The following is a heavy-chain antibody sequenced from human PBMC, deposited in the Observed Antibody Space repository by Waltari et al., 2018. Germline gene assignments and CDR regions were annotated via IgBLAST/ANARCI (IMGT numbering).Heavy chain of an antibody. D-gene: IGHD3-10*01. V-gene: IGHV3-7*01. Sequence: EVQLVESGGGLVQPGGSLRLSCAASGFTFSSYWMSWVRQAPGKGLEWVANIKQDGSEKYYVDSVKGRFTISRDNAKNSLYLQMNSLRAEDTAVYYCAIEPSWDGSGSYYNANFDYWGQGTLVTVSS. CDR1: GFTFSSYW. J-gene: IGHJ4*02. CDR3: AIEPSWDGSGSYYNANFDY. CDR2: IKQDGSEK.